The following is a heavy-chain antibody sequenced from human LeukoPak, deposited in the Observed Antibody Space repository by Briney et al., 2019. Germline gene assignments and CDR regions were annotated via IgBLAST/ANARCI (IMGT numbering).Heavy chain of an antibody. J-gene: IGHJ4*02. CDR3: ARGIDYDSSGNTNFDY. V-gene: IGHV4-34*01. Sequence: SETLSLTCAVYGGSFSGYYWSWIRQPPGKGLEWIGEINHSGSTNYNPSLKSRVTIPVDTSKNQFSLKLSSVTAADTAVYYCARGIDYDSSGNTNFDYWGQGTLVTVSS. D-gene: IGHD3-22*01. CDR2: INHSGST. CDR1: GGSFSGYY.